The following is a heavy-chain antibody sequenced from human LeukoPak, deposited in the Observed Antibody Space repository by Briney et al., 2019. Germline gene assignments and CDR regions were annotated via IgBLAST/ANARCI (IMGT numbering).Heavy chain of an antibody. CDR2: TYYRSKWYN. V-gene: IGHV6-1*01. CDR3: ARVSSRVFDY. CDR1: GDSVSNNNVA. D-gene: IGHD3-10*01. Sequence: SQTLSLTCAISGDSVSNNNVAWNWIRQSPSRGLGWLGRTYYRSKWYNDYAISVKSRITINPDTSMNQFSLQLNSVTPDDTAVYYCARVSSRVFDYWGQGTLVTVSS. J-gene: IGHJ4*02.